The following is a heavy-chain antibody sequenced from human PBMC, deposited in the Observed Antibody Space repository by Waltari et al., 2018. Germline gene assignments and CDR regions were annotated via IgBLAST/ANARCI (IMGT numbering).Heavy chain of an antibody. Sequence: QLQLQESGPGLVKPSGTLYLSCAVSGDSMSSTYWWGWVGQSPQKGLEWIGQVHGSGRSNYSPSFASRVTVSLDTSNNQFSLKVTAATAADTAVYYCARDRGRGLYLDTWGPGTLVTVSP. D-gene: IGHD2-15*01. CDR3: ARDRGRGLYLDT. V-gene: IGHV4-4*02. CDR1: GDSMSSTYW. CDR2: VHGSGRS. J-gene: IGHJ5*02.